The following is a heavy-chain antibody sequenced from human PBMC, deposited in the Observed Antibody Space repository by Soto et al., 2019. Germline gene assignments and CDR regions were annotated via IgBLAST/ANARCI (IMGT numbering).Heavy chain of an antibody. CDR3: AKDRDGAAAGPTKFYGMDV. CDR1: GFNFSRYA. D-gene: IGHD6-13*01. V-gene: IGHV3-23*01. CDR2: ISGSGDST. J-gene: IGHJ6*02. Sequence: EVQLLESGGGLVQPGGSLRLSCAAYGFNFSRYAMSWVRKAPGKGLEWVSVISGSGDSTYYADSVRGRFTISRDHSKNTLYLQMNSLRAEDTAVYYCAKDRDGAAAGPTKFYGMDVWGQGTMVTVSS.